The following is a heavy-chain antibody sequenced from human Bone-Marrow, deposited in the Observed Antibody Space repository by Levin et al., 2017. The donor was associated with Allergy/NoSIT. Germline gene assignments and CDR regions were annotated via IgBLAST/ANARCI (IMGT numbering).Heavy chain of an antibody. J-gene: IGHJ6*02. V-gene: IGHV3-21*01. CDR2: ISAGGNYI. CDR3: AYWAMYHYDRSAFDYFYYAMDV. D-gene: IGHD3-22*01. CDR1: GILFSSYD. Sequence: GESLKISCAASGILFSSYDMNWVRQAPGKGLEWVSSISAGGNYIYYADSVKGRFTISRDNAKNSLFLQMNSLRAEDTAVYSCAYWAMYHYDRSAFDYFYYAMDVWGQGTTVTVTS.